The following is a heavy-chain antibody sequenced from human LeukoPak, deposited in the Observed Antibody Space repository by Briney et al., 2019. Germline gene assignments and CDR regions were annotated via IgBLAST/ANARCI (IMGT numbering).Heavy chain of an antibody. V-gene: IGHV4-4*02. CDR1: GGSISSSNW. CDR3: ARTYGAVFDI. Sequence: SETLSLTRTVSGGSISSSNWWSWVRQSPEKGLEWIGEIYHTGSTFYIPSLKSRVTMSVDKSKNQFSLKLSSVTAADTAVYYCARTYGAVFDIWGQGTRVTVSS. CDR2: IYHTGST. J-gene: IGHJ3*02. D-gene: IGHD3-10*01.